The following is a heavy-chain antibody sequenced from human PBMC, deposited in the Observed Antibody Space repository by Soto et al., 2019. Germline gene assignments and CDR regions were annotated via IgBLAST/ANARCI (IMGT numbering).Heavy chain of an antibody. CDR2: INPNSGGT. Sequence: ASVKVSCKASGYTFTGYYMHWVRQAPGQGLEWMGWINPNSGGTNYAQKFQGWVTMTRGTSMTTAYMELSSLRFDDTAVYYCARGPDRSGFYLFDYWGQGTLVTVSS. J-gene: IGHJ4*02. CDR3: ARGPDRSGFYLFDY. D-gene: IGHD3-22*01. V-gene: IGHV1-2*04. CDR1: GYTFTGYY.